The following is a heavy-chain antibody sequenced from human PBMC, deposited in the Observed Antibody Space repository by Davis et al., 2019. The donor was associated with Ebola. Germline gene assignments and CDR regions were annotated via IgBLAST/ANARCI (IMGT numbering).Heavy chain of an antibody. CDR3: ARSVPAAALALDY. Sequence: GESLKISCAASGFTFRDYYMRWIRQAPGKGLEWVSYISSSGSTIYYADSVKGRFTISRDNAKNSLYLQMNSLRAEDTAVYYCARSVPAAALALDYWGQGTLVTVSS. CDR2: ISSSGSTI. D-gene: IGHD2-2*01. V-gene: IGHV3-11*04. CDR1: GFTFRDYY. J-gene: IGHJ4*02.